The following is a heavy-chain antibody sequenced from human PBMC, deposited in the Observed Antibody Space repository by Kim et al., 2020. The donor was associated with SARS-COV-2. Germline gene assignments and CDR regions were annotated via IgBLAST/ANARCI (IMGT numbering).Heavy chain of an antibody. D-gene: IGHD3-16*01. Sequence: GGSLRLSCAASGFTFSSYAMSWVRQAPGRGLEWVSAIIGRGGSTYYAESVKGRFTISRDNSKNTLYLQMNSLRAEDTAICYCAKDYDYAPMCFDYWGQGT. CDR3: AKDYDYAPMCFDY. CDR1: GFTFSSYA. J-gene: IGHJ4*02. CDR2: IIGRGGST. V-gene: IGHV3-23*01.